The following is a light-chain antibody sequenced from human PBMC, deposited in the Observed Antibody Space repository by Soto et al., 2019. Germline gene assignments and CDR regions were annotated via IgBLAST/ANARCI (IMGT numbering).Light chain of an antibody. CDR3: GTWDSSLSAYV. Sequence: QSVLTQPPSVSAAPGQTVTISCSGSSSNIGKNYVSWYQQLPGTAPTLLIYDNNKRPSGIPDRFSGSKSGTSATLGITGLQTGDEADYYCGTWDSSLSAYVFGTGTKLTVL. CDR2: DNN. CDR1: SSNIGKNY. V-gene: IGLV1-51*01. J-gene: IGLJ1*01.